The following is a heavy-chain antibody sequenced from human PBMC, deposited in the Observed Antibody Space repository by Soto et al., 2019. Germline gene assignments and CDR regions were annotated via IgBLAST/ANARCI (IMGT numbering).Heavy chain of an antibody. CDR1: GFRFDYYA. CDR3: ARDPGCTSTSCYTGVLDC. V-gene: IGHV3-23*01. Sequence: GVSLRLSCAASGFRFDYYAMTWIRQAAGRGLEWVSSISGSGNNIDYSDSVKGRFIISRENSKKTLFLQMNSLRAEDTAVYYCARDPGCTSTSCYTGVLDCWGQGTLVTVSS. D-gene: IGHD2-2*02. J-gene: IGHJ4*02. CDR2: ISGSGNNI.